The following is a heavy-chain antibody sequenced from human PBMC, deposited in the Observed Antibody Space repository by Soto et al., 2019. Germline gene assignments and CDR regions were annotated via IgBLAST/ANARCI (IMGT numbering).Heavy chain of an antibody. Sequence: QVQLVQSGAEVKKPGASVKVSCKASGYSFTSYGISWVRQAPGQGLEWMGWISAYNGNKKFAPKLQGRVTMTTDTSTSTAYMESRSLRSDETDVYYGARHLGKQLVDYWGQGTLVTVSS. CDR3: ARHLGKQLVDY. J-gene: IGHJ4*02. D-gene: IGHD6-13*01. CDR2: ISAYNGNK. V-gene: IGHV1-18*01. CDR1: GYSFTSYG.